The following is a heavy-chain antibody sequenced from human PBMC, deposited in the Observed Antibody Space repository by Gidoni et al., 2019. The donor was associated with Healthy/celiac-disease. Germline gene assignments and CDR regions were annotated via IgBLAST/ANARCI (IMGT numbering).Heavy chain of an antibody. CDR3: ATDSIYSGYDYLPDY. CDR1: GYTLTEFS. V-gene: IGHV1-24*01. J-gene: IGHJ4*02. D-gene: IGHD5-12*01. Sequence: QAQLVQSGAEVQKPGASVKVSCKVSGYTLTEFSMHWVRQAPGKGLEWMGGFDPEDGETIYAQKFQGRVTMTEDTSTDTAYMELSSLRSEDTAVYYCATDSIYSGYDYLPDYWGQGTLVTVSS. CDR2: FDPEDGET.